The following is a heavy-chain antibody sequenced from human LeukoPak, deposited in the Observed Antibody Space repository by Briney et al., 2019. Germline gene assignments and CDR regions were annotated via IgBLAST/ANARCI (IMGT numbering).Heavy chain of an antibody. CDR2: IKQDGSEK. V-gene: IGHV3-7*01. Sequence: GGSLRLSCAASGFTFRSYAMNWVRQAPGKGLEWVANIKQDGSEKDYVDSVKGRFTISRDNAKNSLYLQMNSLTAEDTAVYYCARESFAARWDWGQGTLVTVSS. CDR3: ARESFAARWD. CDR1: GFTFRSYA. D-gene: IGHD6-6*01. J-gene: IGHJ4*02.